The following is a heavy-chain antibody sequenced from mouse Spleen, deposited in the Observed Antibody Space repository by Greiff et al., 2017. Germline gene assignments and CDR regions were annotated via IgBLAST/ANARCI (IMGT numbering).Heavy chain of an antibody. D-gene: IGHD1-1*01. CDR3: ARSITTVVSYYAVDY. CDR2: INPNYGTT. J-gene: IGHJ4*01. CDR1: GYSFTDYN. Sequence: VQLQQSGPELVKPGASVKISCKASGYSFTDYNMNWVQQSHGKGLEWIGVINPNYGTTSYNQKFKGKATLTADQSSSTAYMQLNSLTSEDSAVYYCARSITTVVSYYAVDYWGQGTSVTVSS. V-gene: IGHV1-39*01.